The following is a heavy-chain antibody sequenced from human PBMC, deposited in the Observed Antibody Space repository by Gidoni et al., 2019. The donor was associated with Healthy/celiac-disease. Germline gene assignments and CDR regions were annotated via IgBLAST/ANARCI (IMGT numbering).Heavy chain of an antibody. CDR2: SSGSGGST. Sequence: EVQPLESGGGLVQPGGSLILSCAASGFRFCSHAMSLVRQAPGKGLEWVSASSGSGGSTYYAESVKGRLTISRDNSKNTLYLQMNSLRAEDTAVYYCAKDLSSSWYFGGFFDYWGQGTLVTVSS. D-gene: IGHD6-13*01. CDR1: GFRFCSHA. V-gene: IGHV3-23*01. CDR3: AKDLSSSWYFGGFFDY. J-gene: IGHJ4*02.